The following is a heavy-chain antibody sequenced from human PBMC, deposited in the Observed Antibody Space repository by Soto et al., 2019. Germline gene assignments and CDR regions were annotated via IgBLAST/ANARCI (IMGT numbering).Heavy chain of an antibody. Sequence: SVKVSCKASGGTVNIYGFSWVRQAPGQGLEWIGGIIPILTTPNYAQSFQGRVTIVADESTTTVYMELSSLRSEDTAIYYCATSVGIAASGEEGMDVWGKGTSVTVSS. J-gene: IGHJ6*04. V-gene: IGHV1-69*13. CDR3: ATSVGIAASGEEGMDV. D-gene: IGHD6-13*01. CDR1: GGTVNIYG. CDR2: IIPILTTP.